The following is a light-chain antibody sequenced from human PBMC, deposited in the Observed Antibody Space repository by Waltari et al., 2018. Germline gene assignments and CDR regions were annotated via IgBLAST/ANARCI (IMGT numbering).Light chain of an antibody. CDR3: SAYTINITRI. CDR2: DVS. V-gene: IGLV2-14*03. Sequence: QSALTQPASVSGSPGQTITISCTGSTTDVGRSDSVSWYQQHPGKAPKLIIYDVSNRPSGVSNRFSGSKSGNTASLVISGLQAEDEADYYCSAYTINITRIFGGGTKLTIL. CDR1: TTDVGRSDS. J-gene: IGLJ2*01.